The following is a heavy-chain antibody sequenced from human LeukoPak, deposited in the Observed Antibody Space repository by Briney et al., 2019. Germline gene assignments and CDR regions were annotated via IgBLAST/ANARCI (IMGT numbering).Heavy chain of an antibody. CDR2: INSDGSST. CDR1: GFTFSSYW. Sequence: GGSLRLSCAASGFTFSSYWMHWVRQAPGKGLVWVSRINSDGSSTSYADSVKGRFTISRDNAKNTLYLQMNSLRAEDTAVYYCAGVSRDGYVRDYFDYWGQGTLVTVSS. V-gene: IGHV3-74*01. CDR3: AGVSRDGYVRDYFDY. J-gene: IGHJ4*02. D-gene: IGHD5-24*01.